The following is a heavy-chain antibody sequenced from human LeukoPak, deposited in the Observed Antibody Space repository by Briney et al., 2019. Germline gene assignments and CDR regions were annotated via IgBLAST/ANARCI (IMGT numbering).Heavy chain of an antibody. V-gene: IGHV5-10-1*01. CDR1: GYSFTSYW. J-gene: IGHJ5*02. D-gene: IGHD3-10*01. Sequence: PGEDLKISCKGSGYSFTSYWISWVRQMPGKGLEWMGRIDPSDSYTNYSPSFQGHVTISADKSISTAYLQWSSLKASDTAMYYCARSPNYGSGSPRWFDPWGQGTLVTVSS. CDR3: ARSPNYGSGSPRWFDP. CDR2: IDPSDSYT.